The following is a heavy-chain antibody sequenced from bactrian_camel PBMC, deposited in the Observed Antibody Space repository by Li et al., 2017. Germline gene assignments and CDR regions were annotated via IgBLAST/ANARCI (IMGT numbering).Heavy chain of an antibody. V-gene: IGHV3S1*01. J-gene: IGHJ4*01. D-gene: IGHD2*01. CDR3: AASTLCSGGWPIVGDSE. CDR2: IYTGGGYT. Sequence: HVQLVESGGGSVQAGGSLRLSCAASGYTYRSRCMGWFRQAPGKTREGVAVIYTGGGYTYYTDSVKGRFTISLDHANKMLYLEMNSLKPGDTAMYYCAASTLCSGGWPIVGDSEWRQGTQVTVS. CDR1: GYTYRSRC.